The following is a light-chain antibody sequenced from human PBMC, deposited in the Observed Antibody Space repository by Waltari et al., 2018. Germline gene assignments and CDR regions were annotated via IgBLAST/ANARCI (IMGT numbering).Light chain of an antibody. J-gene: IGLJ3*02. CDR3: SSYTSSSTLWV. Sequence: QSALTQPASVSGSPGQSITISCTGTSSDVGGYHYVSLYQQHPGKAPKLMIYDVSNRPSGVSNRFSGSKSGNTASLTISGLQAEDEADYYCSSYTSSSTLWVFGGGTKLTVL. V-gene: IGLV2-14*03. CDR1: SSDVGGYHY. CDR2: DVS.